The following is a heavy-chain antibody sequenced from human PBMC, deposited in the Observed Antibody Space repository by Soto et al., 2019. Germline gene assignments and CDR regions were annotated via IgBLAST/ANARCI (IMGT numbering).Heavy chain of an antibody. V-gene: IGHV4-31*03. CDR3: ARDAKYYYGSGSYYYYYMDV. Sequence: SETLSLTCTVSGGSISSGGYYWSWIRQHPGKGLEWIGYIYYSGSTYYNPSLKSRVTISVDTSKNQFSLKLSSVTAADTAVYYCARDAKYYYGSGSYYYYYMDVWGKGTTVTVSS. D-gene: IGHD3-10*01. CDR1: GGSISSGGYY. CDR2: IYYSGST. J-gene: IGHJ6*03.